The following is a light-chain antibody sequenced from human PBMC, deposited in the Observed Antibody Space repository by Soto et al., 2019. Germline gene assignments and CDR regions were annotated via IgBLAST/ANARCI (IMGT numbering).Light chain of an antibody. J-gene: IGKJ1*01. V-gene: IGKV3-15*01. Sequence: EIVMTQSPATLSVSPGERATLSCRASQSVSSNLAWYQQKPGQAPRLLIYGASSRTTGIPARFSGSGSGTEFTLTISSLQSGDFAVYFCQQYNNWPPTFGQGTKVDIK. CDR1: QSVSSN. CDR2: GAS. CDR3: QQYNNWPPT.